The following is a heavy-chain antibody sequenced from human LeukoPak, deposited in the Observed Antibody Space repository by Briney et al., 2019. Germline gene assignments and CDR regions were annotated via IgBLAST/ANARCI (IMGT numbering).Heavy chain of an antibody. CDR3: ARGYYYDSSQH. CDR2: IYHSGST. V-gene: IGHV4-39*07. CDR1: GGSISSSSYY. D-gene: IGHD3-22*01. J-gene: IGHJ1*01. Sequence: PSETLSLTCPVSGGSISSSSYYWGWIRQPPGKGLEWIGSIYHSGSTYYNPPLKSRVTISVDTSKNQFSLKLSSETAADTAVYYCARGYYYDSSQHWGQGTLVTVSS.